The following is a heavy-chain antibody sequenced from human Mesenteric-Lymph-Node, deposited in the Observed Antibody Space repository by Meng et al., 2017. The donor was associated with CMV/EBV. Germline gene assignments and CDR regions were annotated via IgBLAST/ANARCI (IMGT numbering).Heavy chain of an antibody. D-gene: IGHD1-26*01. CDR3: ARDSGSYPMDDAFDI. Sequence: GGSLRLSCAASGFTFSSYWMHWVRQAPGKGLVWVSRISSDGSSTAYADSVKGRFTISRGNSKNTLYLQMNSLRAEDTAVYYCARDSGSYPMDDAFDIWGQGTMVTVSS. CDR2: ISSDGSST. V-gene: IGHV3-74*03. J-gene: IGHJ3*02. CDR1: GFTFSSYW.